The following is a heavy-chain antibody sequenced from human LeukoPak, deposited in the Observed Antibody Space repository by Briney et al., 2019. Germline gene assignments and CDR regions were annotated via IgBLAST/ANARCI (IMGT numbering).Heavy chain of an antibody. J-gene: IGHJ5*02. Sequence: SETLSLTCAVYGGSFSGYYWSWIRQPPGKGLEWIGEINHSGSTNYNPSLKGRVTISVDTSKNQFSLKLSSVTAADTAVYYCARGFSSNWFDPWGQGTLVTVSS. V-gene: IGHV4-34*01. CDR3: ARGFSSNWFDP. CDR2: INHSGST. CDR1: GGSFSGYY.